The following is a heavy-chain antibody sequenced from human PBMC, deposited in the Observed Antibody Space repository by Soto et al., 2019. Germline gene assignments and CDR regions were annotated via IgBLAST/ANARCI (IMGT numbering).Heavy chain of an antibody. CDR2: IYWDDDK. J-gene: IGHJ4*02. Sequence: QITLKESGPTLVKPTQTLTLTCTFSGFSLSTSGVGVGWIRQPPGKALEWLALIYWDDDKRYSPSLKSRITITKDTSKNQVVLTMTNMDPVDTATYFCAHRHQAYWNLIFDYWGQGTLVTVSS. D-gene: IGHD1-1*01. CDR1: GFSLSTSGVG. V-gene: IGHV2-5*02. CDR3: AHRHQAYWNLIFDY.